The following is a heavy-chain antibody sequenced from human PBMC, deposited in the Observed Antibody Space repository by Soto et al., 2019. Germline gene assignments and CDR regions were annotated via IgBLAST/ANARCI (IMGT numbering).Heavy chain of an antibody. CDR3: ASAAVTGTAGLDF. CDR2: INPSNGGT. J-gene: IGHJ4*02. CDR1: GYTFSGFY. V-gene: IGHV1-2*02. D-gene: IGHD6-19*01. Sequence: GASVKVSCKASGYTFSGFYMHWVRQAPGQGLEWMGWINPSNGGTKYAEKFQGRVTMTRDTSISTAYVELSRLTSDDTAVYYCASAAVTGTAGLDFWGQGTLVTVSS.